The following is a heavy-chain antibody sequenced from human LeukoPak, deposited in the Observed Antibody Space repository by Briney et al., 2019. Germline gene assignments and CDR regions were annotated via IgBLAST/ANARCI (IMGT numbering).Heavy chain of an antibody. CDR3: ATQKYSSGWYLDY. Sequence: PGGSLRLSCTASGFTFGDYAMSWVRQAPGKGLEWVSAISGSGGSTYYADSVKGRFTISRDNSKNTLYLQMNSLRAEDTAVHYCATQKYSSGWYLDYWGQGTLVTVSS. V-gene: IGHV3-23*01. D-gene: IGHD6-19*01. CDR1: GFTFGDYA. CDR2: ISGSGGST. J-gene: IGHJ4*02.